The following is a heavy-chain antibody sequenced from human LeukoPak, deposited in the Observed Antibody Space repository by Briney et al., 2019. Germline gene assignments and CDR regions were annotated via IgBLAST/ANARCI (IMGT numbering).Heavy chain of an antibody. CDR1: GGSFSGYY. J-gene: IGHJ6*03. CDR2: INHSGST. V-gene: IGHV4-34*01. CDR3: ARGRATVVTLYYYYYMDV. D-gene: IGHD4-23*01. Sequence: SETLSLTCAVYGGSFSGYYWSWIRQPPGKGLEWIGEINHSGSTNYNPSLKSRVTISVDTSKNQFSLKLSSVTAADTAVYYCARGRATVVTLYYYYYMDVWGKGTTVTVSS.